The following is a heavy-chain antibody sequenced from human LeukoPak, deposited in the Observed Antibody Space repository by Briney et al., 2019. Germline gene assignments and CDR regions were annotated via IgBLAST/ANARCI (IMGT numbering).Heavy chain of an antibody. CDR3: AKATTHYGSGSSFDY. CDR1: GFTFDVYA. CDR2: ISWNSGSI. D-gene: IGHD3-10*01. V-gene: IGHV3-9*01. Sequence: LRLSCAASGFTFDVYAMHWVRQAPGKGLEWVSGISWNSGSIGYADSVKGRFTISRDNAKNSLYLQMNSLRAEDTALYYCAKATTHYGSGSSFDYWGQGTLVTVSS. J-gene: IGHJ4*02.